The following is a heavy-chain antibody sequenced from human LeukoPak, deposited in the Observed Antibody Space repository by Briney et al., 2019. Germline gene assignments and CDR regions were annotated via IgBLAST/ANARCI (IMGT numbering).Heavy chain of an antibody. V-gene: IGHV1-2*02. Sequence: ASVKDSCKASGYTFTGYYMHWVRQAPGQGLEWMGWINPNSGGTNYAQKFQGRVTMTRDTSISTAYMELSRLRSDDTAVYYCAWMTTVTTSSGYGGDYWGQGTPVTVSS. J-gene: IGHJ4*02. CDR2: INPNSGGT. CDR1: GYTFTGYY. D-gene: IGHD4-11*01. CDR3: AWMTTVTTSSGYGGDY.